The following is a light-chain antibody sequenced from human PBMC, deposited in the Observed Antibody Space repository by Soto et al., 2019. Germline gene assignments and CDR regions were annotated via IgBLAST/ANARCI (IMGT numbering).Light chain of an antibody. Sequence: AIQLTQSPSSLSASVGEIVTITCRASQGISSALAWYQQKPGKAPKLLIYDASSLESAVPSRFSGSGSGTDFTRTISSLQPEDFANDYCQQFNSYPLTFGKGNKVEIK. J-gene: IGKJ1*01. CDR2: DAS. CDR1: QGISSA. CDR3: QQFNSYPLT. V-gene: IGKV1-13*02.